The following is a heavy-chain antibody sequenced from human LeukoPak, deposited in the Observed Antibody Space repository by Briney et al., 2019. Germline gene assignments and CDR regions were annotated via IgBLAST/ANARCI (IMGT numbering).Heavy chain of an antibody. D-gene: IGHD6-13*01. CDR2: ISGSGGST. J-gene: IGHJ4*02. CDR3: AKGDSSSWLFDY. CDR1: GFTFSSYA. Sequence: GGSLRLSCAASGFTFSSYAMSWVRQAPGKGLEWVSAISGSGGSTYYADSVKGRFTISRDNSKNTLYLLMNSLRAEDTAVYYCAKGDSSSWLFDYWGQGTLVTVSS. V-gene: IGHV3-23*01.